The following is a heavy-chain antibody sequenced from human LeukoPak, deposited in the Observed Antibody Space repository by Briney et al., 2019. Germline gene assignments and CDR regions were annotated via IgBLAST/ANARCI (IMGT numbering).Heavy chain of an antibody. Sequence: PGGSLRLSCAASGFTFSSYSINWVRQAPGKGLEWLSSLSGSSTYIYYADSVKGRFTVSRDNAKNSLYLQMNSLRAEDTAVYYCARDGTHGSGRHFDYRGQGTLVTVSS. D-gene: IGHD3-10*01. J-gene: IGHJ4*02. CDR1: GFTFSSYS. CDR2: LSGSSTYI. CDR3: ARDGTHGSGRHFDY. V-gene: IGHV3-21*01.